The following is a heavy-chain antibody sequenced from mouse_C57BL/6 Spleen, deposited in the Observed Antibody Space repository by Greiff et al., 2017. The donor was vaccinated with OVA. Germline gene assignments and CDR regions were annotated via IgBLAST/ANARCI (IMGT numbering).Heavy chain of an antibody. CDR1: GFTFSDYG. V-gene: IGHV5-17*01. CDR2: ISSGSSTI. J-gene: IGHJ4*01. CDR3: ARREATVVSYAMDY. Sequence: EVKLVESGGGLVKPGGSLKLSCAASGFTFSDYGMHWVRQAPEKGLEWVAYISSGSSTIYYADTVKGRFPISRATAKNTLFLQMTSLRSEDTAMYYCARREATVVSYAMDYWGQGTSVTVSS. D-gene: IGHD1-1*01.